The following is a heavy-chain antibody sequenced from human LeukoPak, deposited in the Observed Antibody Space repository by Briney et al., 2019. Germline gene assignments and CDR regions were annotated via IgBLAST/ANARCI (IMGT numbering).Heavy chain of an antibody. J-gene: IGHJ3*02. Sequence: PGGSLRLSCAASGFTFSSYAMHWVRQAPGKGLEWVAVISYDGSNKYYADSVKGRFTISRDNSKNTLYLQMNSLRAEDTAVYYCARDDAKGPGYIWGQGTMVTVSS. V-gene: IGHV3-30*01. CDR3: ARDDAKGPGYI. CDR2: ISYDGSNK. CDR1: GFTFSSYA. D-gene: IGHD3-10*01.